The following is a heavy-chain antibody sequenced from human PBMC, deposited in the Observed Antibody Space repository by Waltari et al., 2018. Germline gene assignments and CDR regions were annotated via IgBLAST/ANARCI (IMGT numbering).Heavy chain of an antibody. CDR3: TRQVLGYCTSAACRRLES. V-gene: IGHV4-38-2*01. Sequence: QVQLQESGSGLVKPSETLSLTCDVSGYSIKSGFYWGWIRQPPGKGRDWIATIYHDGTTFYNPSLTSRVTTSMETSKNQVSLKLKSVTGADTAVYYCTRQVLGYCTSAACRRLESWGQGTLVTVSS. CDR2: IYHDGTT. D-gene: IGHD2-2*03. CDR1: GYSIKSGFY. J-gene: IGHJ4*02.